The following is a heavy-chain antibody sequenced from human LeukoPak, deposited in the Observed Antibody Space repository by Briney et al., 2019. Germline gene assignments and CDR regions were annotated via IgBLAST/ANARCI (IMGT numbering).Heavy chain of an antibody. CDR1: GYTFTSYD. Sequence: ASVKVSCKASGYTFTSYDINWVRQATGQGLEWMGWMNPNSGNTGYAQKFQGRVTITRNTSISTAYMELSSLRSEDTAVYYCARGAVPAAGDWFDPWGQGTPVTVSS. CDR2: MNPNSGNT. J-gene: IGHJ5*02. V-gene: IGHV1-8*03. D-gene: IGHD2-2*01. CDR3: ARGAVPAAGDWFDP.